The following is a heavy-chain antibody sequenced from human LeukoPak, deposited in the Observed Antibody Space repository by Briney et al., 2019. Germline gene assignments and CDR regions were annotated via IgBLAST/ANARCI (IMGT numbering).Heavy chain of an antibody. Sequence: PGGSLRLSCAASGFTFSDYYMSWIRQAPGKGLEWVSYISSSSSYTNYADSVKGRFTISRDNAKNSLYLQMNSLRAEDTAVYYCARESSALGSSGKYYFDYWGQGTLVTVSS. CDR1: GFTFSDYY. V-gene: IGHV3-11*05. CDR2: ISSSSSYT. J-gene: IGHJ4*02. D-gene: IGHD6-6*01. CDR3: ARESSALGSSGKYYFDY.